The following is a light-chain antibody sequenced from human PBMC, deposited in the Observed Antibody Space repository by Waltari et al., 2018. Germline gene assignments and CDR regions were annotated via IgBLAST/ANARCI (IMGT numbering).Light chain of an antibody. Sequence: IVFTHSPGTLSFTPGERATLSCRTSQSVGRTLAWYQQKPGQAPRLLIYGASIRATGIPDRFSGSGSGTDFSLTISRLEPEDFAVYYCQHYVRLPVTFGQGTKVEIK. CDR1: QSVGRT. J-gene: IGKJ1*01. CDR3: QHYVRLPVT. CDR2: GAS. V-gene: IGKV3-20*01.